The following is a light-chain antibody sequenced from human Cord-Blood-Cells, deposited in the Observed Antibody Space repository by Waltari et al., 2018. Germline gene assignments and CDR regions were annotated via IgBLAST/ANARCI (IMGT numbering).Light chain of an antibody. V-gene: IGLV1-40*01. CDR3: QSYDSSLSGSV. CDR1: SSNIRAGYD. Sequence: QSVLTQPPSVSGAPGQRVTISCTGSSSNIRAGYDVHWYQQLPVTAPKLLIYGNSNRPSGVPYRFSGSKAGTSASLAITGLQAEDEADYYCQSYDSSLSGSVFGGGTKLTVL. CDR2: GNS. J-gene: IGLJ3*02.